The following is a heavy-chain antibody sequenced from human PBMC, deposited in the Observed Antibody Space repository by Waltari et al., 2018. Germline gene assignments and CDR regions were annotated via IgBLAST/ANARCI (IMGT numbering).Heavy chain of an antibody. CDR1: GYTFTGYY. CDR2: INPNIGGT. D-gene: IGHD3-22*01. V-gene: IGHV1-2*02. CDR3: ARENSGGYATYDAFDI. J-gene: IGHJ3*02. Sequence: QVQLVQYGAEVKKPGASVKVSCKASGYTFTGYYMHWVRQAPGQGLEWMGWINPNIGGTNYAQKFQGRVTMTRDTSISTAYMELSRLRSDDTAVYYCARENSGGYATYDAFDIWGQGTMVTVSS.